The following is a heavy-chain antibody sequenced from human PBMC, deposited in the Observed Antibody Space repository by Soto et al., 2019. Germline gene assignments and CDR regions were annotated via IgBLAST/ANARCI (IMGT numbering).Heavy chain of an antibody. J-gene: IGHJ5*02. CDR1: GFTFSSYA. V-gene: IGHV3-33*01. D-gene: IGHD3-16*01. CDR3: AREFESRFDP. Sequence: QVQLVESGGGVVQPGRSLRLSCAASGFTFSSYAIHWVRQAPGKGLEWVAVIWYDGSEKYYADSVKGRFTISRDNSKNTLYLQMNSLRAEDTALYYCAREFESRFDPGGQGALVTVSS. CDR2: IWYDGSEK.